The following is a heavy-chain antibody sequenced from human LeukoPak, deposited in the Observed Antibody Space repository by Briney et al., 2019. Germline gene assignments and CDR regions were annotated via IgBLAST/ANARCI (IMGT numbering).Heavy chain of an antibody. Sequence: GGSLRLSCAASGFTFSSYAMSWVRQAPGRGLEWVSAISGSGGSTYYADSVKGRFTISRDNSKNTLYLQMNSLRAEDTAVYYCAKGPKRDYYDSSVNRYWGQGTLVTVSS. J-gene: IGHJ4*02. D-gene: IGHD3-22*01. CDR1: GFTFSSYA. CDR3: AKGPKRDYYDSSVNRY. CDR2: ISGSGGST. V-gene: IGHV3-23*01.